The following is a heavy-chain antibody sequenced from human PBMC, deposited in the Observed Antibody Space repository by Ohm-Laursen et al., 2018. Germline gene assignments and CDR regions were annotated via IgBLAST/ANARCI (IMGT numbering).Heavy chain of an antibody. CDR2: ISGSGGST. CDR3: AITGGSWNY. CDR1: GFTFGNYA. D-gene: IGHD1-1*01. J-gene: IGHJ4*02. V-gene: IGHV3-23*01. Sequence: SLRLSCAASGFTFGNYAMSWVRQAPGKGLEWLSAISGSGGSTYYADSVKGRFTISRDNSKNTLYLQMNILRADDTAVYYCAITGGSWNYWGQGTLVTVSS.